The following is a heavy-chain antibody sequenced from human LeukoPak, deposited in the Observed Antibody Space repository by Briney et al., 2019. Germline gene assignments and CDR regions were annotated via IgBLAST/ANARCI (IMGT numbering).Heavy chain of an antibody. V-gene: IGHV4-59*08. CDR2: IYYSGST. D-gene: IGHD2-2*01. Sequence: SETLSLTCTVTGGSISSYYWSWIRQPPGKGLEWIRYIYYSGSTNYNPPLKSRVTISVDTSKNQFSLKLSSVTAADTAVYYCARHSYYAVVVKAFDIWGQGTMVTVSS. CDR1: GGSISSYY. CDR3: ARHSYYAVVVKAFDI. J-gene: IGHJ3*02.